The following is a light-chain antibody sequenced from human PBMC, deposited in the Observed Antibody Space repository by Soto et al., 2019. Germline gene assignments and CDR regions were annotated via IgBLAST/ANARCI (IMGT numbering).Light chain of an antibody. CDR1: QSVRSN. J-gene: IGKJ3*01. CDR2: GVS. CDR3: QQYNNWPTFT. Sequence: EMVMTQSPATLSVSPGERATLSRRASQSVRSNLAWYQQKPGQAPRLVIYGVSTRATGIPVRFSGSGSGTEFTLTIGSLQSEDFAVYYCQQYNNWPTFTFGPGTKVDIK. V-gene: IGKV3-15*01.